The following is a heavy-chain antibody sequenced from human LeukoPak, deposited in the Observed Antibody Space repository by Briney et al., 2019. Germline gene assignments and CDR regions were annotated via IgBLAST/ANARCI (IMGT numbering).Heavy chain of an antibody. CDR3: ARFYRPHDAFDI. D-gene: IGHD1-14*01. V-gene: IGHV1-2*02. J-gene: IGHJ3*02. CDR1: GYTLTADY. CDR2: INPNSGGT. Sequence: GASVKVSCKASGYTLTADYVYWVRQAPGQGLQWMGWINPNSGGTKYAQKFQGRVTMTRDTSISTAYMELSRLTSDDTAIYYCARFYRPHDAFDIWGQGTMVTVSS.